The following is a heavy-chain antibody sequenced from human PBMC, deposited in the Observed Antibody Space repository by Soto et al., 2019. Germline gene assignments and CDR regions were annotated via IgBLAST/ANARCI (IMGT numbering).Heavy chain of an antibody. CDR2: ITKSSRTI. V-gene: IGHV3-48*01. J-gene: IGHJ6*02. CDR1: GFTFSTYS. D-gene: IGHD5-12*01. CDR3: TRDHGYGYGMDV. Sequence: EVQLVESGGGLVQPGVSLRLSCAASGFTFSTYSMNWVRQAPGKGLEWISYITKSSRTIYYADSVKGRFTISRDNGKNSLYLQMNSLSAEDKAVYYCTRDHGYGYGMDVWGQGTTVTVSS.